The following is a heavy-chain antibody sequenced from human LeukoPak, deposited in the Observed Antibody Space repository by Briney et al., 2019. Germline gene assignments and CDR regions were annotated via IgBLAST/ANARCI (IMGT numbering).Heavy chain of an antibody. J-gene: IGHJ6*03. CDR3: ARVWVKYGSGSYYKPYYYYYYYMDV. CDR2: INHSGST. CDR1: GGSFSGYY. D-gene: IGHD3-10*01. V-gene: IGHV4-34*01. Sequence: SETLSLTCAVYGGSFSGYYWSWIRQPPGKGLEWIGEINHSGSTNYNPSLKSRVTISVDTSKNQFSLKLSSVTAADTAVYYCARVWVKYGSGSYYKPYYYYYYYMDVWGKGTTVTVSS.